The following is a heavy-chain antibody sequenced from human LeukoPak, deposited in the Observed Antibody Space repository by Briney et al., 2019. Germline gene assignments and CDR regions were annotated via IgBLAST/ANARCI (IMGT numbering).Heavy chain of an antibody. CDR3: TGGSGSYSMESDY. Sequence: PGGSLRLSCAASGFTFSDYYMRWIRQAPGKGLELVSDISSSGSTLYYADSLKGRFPFSRDNAKNYLYLQMNSLRAEDTAVYYCTGGSGSYSMESDYWGQGTLVTVSS. D-gene: IGHD1-26*01. CDR1: GFTFSDYY. J-gene: IGHJ4*02. V-gene: IGHV3-11*01. CDR2: ISSSGSTL.